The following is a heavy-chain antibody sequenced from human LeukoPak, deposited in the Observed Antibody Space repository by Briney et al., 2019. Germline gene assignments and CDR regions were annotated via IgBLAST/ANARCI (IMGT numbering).Heavy chain of an antibody. CDR3: ARDPRVFGVVIVN. D-gene: IGHD3-3*01. Sequence: GGSLRLSCAASGFTFSSYAMSWVRQAPGKGLEWVSAISGSGGSTYYADSVKGRFTISRDNAKNSLYLQMNSLRAEDTAVYYCARDPRVFGVVIVNWGQGTLVTVSS. CDR1: GFTFSSYA. V-gene: IGHV3-23*01. CDR2: ISGSGGST. J-gene: IGHJ4*02.